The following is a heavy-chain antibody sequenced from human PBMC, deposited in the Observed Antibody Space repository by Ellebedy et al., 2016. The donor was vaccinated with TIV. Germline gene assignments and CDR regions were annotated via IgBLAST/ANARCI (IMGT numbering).Heavy chain of an antibody. D-gene: IGHD6-19*01. Sequence: SETLSLXCTVSGGSISSSFYYWGWIRQPPGKGLEWIGSIYYSERTYYNPSLKSRVTISVDTSKNQFSLKLRSVTAADTAVYYCARGGTVAGTEWFDPWGQGTLVTVSS. CDR3: ARGGTVAGTEWFDP. V-gene: IGHV4-39*07. J-gene: IGHJ5*02. CDR1: GGSISSSFYY. CDR2: IYYSERT.